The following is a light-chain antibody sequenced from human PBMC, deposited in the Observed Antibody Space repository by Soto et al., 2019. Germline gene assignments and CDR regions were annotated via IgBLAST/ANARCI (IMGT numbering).Light chain of an antibody. V-gene: IGKV4-1*01. CDR2: WAS. CDR3: QQYYSTPLT. CDR1: QSVLYSSNNKNY. Sequence: DIGMTQSPDALAVSLGEIATINFKSSQSVLYSSNNKNYLAWYQQKPGQPPKLLIYWASTRESGVPDRFSGSGSGTDFTLTISSLQAEDVAVYYCQQYYSTPLTFGGGTKVDIK. J-gene: IGKJ4*01.